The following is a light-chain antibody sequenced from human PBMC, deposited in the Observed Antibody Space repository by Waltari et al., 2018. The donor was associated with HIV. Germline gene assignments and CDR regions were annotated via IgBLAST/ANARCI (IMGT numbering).Light chain of an antibody. CDR2: DAS. CDR3: QQYNNWPPYT. J-gene: IGKJ2*01. Sequence: EIVMTQSPAPLSVSPGERATLSCRASQSVRSNLAWYQQKPGQATRLVIYDASTRATGIPARFSGSGSGTEFTLTISSLQSEDVAVYYCQQYNNWPPYTFGQGTKLEIK. V-gene: IGKV3-15*01. CDR1: QSVRSN.